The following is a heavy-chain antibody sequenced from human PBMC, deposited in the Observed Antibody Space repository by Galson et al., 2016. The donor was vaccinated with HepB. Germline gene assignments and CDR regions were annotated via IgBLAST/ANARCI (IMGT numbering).Heavy chain of an antibody. J-gene: IGHJ5*02. V-gene: IGHV6-1*01. D-gene: IGHD2/OR15-2a*01. Sequence: CAISGDSVSSNTAAWNWIWQTPSRGLEWLGRTYYRSTWSNDYAVSVKSRITINRDTSKNQFSLQLTSVTPEDTAVYYCARGVLGPAGNWFAPWGQGTPVTVSS. CDR1: GDSVSSNTAA. CDR2: TYYRSTWSN. CDR3: ARGVLGPAGNWFAP.